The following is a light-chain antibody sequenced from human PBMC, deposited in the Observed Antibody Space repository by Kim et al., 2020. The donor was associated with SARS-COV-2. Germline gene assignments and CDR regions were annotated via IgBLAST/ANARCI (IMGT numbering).Light chain of an antibody. CDR1: TESVTSGHD. J-gene: IGLJ2*01. V-gene: IGLV7-46*01. CDR3: LLSFGGARV. CDR2: DTS. Sequence: PGGTVPLTCDSSTESVTSGHDTYWFQQKPGQAPRTVIYDTSYKHSWTPARFSGSLLGSKAALTLSGAQPEDEAEYYCLLSFGGARVFGGGTNLTVL.